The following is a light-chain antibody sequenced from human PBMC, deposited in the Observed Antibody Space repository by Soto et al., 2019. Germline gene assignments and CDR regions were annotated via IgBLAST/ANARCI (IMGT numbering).Light chain of an antibody. V-gene: IGKV1-39*01. CDR1: QTIINY. CDR2: AAS. J-gene: IGKJ1*01. CDR3: QQSYIILPP. Sequence: IQVTQCTSSLSVCVGDRVTITCLASQTIINYLNWYQHKPGTAPKLLIYAASSLQSGVPSRFSGSGSGTDFTLTISCLQPEDFATYYCQQSYIILPPFGQGTKVDIK.